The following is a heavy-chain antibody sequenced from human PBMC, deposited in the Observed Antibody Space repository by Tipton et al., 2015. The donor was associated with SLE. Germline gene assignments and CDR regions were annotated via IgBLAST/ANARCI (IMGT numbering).Heavy chain of an antibody. V-gene: IGHV3-74*01. Sequence: SLRLSCAASGFTFSTYWMHWVRQAPGKGLVWVSRISNDGSRTTYADSVKGRFTISRDNAKNTLYLQMNSLRAEDTAVYYCAREGVGYYFDYWGQGTLVTVSS. CDR1: GFTFSTYW. D-gene: IGHD1-26*01. CDR2: ISNDGSRT. CDR3: AREGVGYYFDY. J-gene: IGHJ4*02.